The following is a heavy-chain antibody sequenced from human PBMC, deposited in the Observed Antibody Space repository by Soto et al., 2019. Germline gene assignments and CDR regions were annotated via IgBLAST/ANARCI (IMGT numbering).Heavy chain of an antibody. CDR3: ARVYSSGWYGDY. J-gene: IGHJ4*02. Sequence: SETLSLTCAVYGGSFSGYYWSWLRQPPGKGLEWIGDINHSGSTNYNPSLKSRVTISVDTSKNQFSLKLSSVTAADTAVYYCARVYSSGWYGDYWGQGTLVTVSS. CDR1: GGSFSGYY. V-gene: IGHV4-34*01. CDR2: INHSGST. D-gene: IGHD6-19*01.